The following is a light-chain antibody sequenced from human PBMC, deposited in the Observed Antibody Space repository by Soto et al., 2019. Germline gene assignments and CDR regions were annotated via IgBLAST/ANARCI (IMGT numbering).Light chain of an antibody. CDR2: GNN. Sequence: QSVLTQPPSVSGAPGQRVTISCTGSSSNIGTPYDVHWYQQLPGTAPKLLIYGNNNRPSGVPDRFSGSKSGTSASLAITGLQAEDEADYHCQSYDSSLSGYVIFGGGTKLTVL. J-gene: IGLJ2*01. CDR1: SSNIGTPYD. V-gene: IGLV1-40*01. CDR3: QSYDSSLSGYVI.